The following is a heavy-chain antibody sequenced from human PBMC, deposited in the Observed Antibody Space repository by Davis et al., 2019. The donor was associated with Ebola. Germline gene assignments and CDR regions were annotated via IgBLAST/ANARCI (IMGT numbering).Heavy chain of an antibody. D-gene: IGHD6-13*01. CDR2: IYASGST. CDR3: ARGRGIAAAGPVDY. V-gene: IGHV4-4*08. Sequence: SETLSLTCTVSGGSISSYYWSWIRQPPGRGLEWIGYIYASGSTNYNPSLKSRVTISVDTSKNQFSLKLSSVTAADTAVYYCARGRGIAAAGPVDYWGQGTLVTVSS. CDR1: GGSISSYY. J-gene: IGHJ4*02.